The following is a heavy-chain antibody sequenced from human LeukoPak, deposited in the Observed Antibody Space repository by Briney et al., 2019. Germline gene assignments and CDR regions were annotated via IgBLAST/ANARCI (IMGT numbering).Heavy chain of an antibody. CDR3: ARDPEAAAGPFDY. Sequence: RSGGSLRLSCAASGFTFSSYGMHWVRQAPGKGLEWVAVISYDGSNKYYADSVKGRFTISRDNSKNTLYLQMNSLRAEDTAVYYCARDPEAAAGPFDYWGQGTLVTVSS. CDR2: ISYDGSNK. J-gene: IGHJ4*02. CDR1: GFTFSSYG. V-gene: IGHV3-30*03. D-gene: IGHD6-13*01.